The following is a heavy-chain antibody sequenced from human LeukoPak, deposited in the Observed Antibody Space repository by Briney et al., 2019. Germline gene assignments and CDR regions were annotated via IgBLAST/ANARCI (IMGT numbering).Heavy chain of an antibody. CDR1: GFTFSSYG. J-gene: IGHJ6*02. CDR2: ISYDGSNK. Sequence: GGSLRLSCAASGFTFSSYGMHWVRQAPGKGLEWVAVISYDGSNKYYADSVKGRFTTSRDNSKNPLYLQMNSLRAEDTAVYYCARDGVLLLWFGELEDYGMDVWGQGTTVTVSS. D-gene: IGHD3-10*01. V-gene: IGHV3-30*03. CDR3: ARDGVLLLWFGELEDYGMDV.